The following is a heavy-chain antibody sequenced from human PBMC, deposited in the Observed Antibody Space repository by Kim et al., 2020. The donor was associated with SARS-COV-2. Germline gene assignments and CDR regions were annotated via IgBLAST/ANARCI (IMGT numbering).Heavy chain of an antibody. Sequence: TANYAQKFQGGVTITADESTSTAYMELSSLRSEDTAVYYCARGSSSWYDYWGQGTLVTVSS. CDR3: ARGSSSWYDY. CDR2: TA. D-gene: IGHD6-13*01. J-gene: IGHJ4*02. V-gene: IGHV1-69*01.